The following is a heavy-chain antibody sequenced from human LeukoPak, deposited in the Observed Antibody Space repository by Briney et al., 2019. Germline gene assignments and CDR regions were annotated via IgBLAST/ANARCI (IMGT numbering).Heavy chain of an antibody. Sequence: SETLSLTCAVYGGSFSGYYWSWIRQPPGKGLEWIGEINHSGSTNYNPSLKSRVTISVDTSKNQFSLKLSSVTAADTAVYYCARVKDTAMVQSSGAPIDYWGQGTLVTVSS. J-gene: IGHJ4*02. V-gene: IGHV4-34*01. CDR2: INHSGST. CDR3: ARVKDTAMVQSSGAPIDY. D-gene: IGHD5-18*01. CDR1: GGSFSGYY.